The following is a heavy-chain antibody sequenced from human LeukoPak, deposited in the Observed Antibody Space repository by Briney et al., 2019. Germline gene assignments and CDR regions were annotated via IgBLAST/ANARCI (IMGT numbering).Heavy chain of an antibody. CDR1: GGTFSSYA. CDR2: IIPIFGTA. CDR3: ARDMYYYDSSGYYGLFDY. D-gene: IGHD3-22*01. V-gene: IGHV1-69*13. Sequence: GASVKVSCKASGGTFSSYAISWVRQAPGQGLEWMGGIIPIFGTANYAQKFQGRVTITADESTSTAYMELSSLRSEDTAVYYCARDMYYYDSSGYYGLFDYWGQGTLVTVSS. J-gene: IGHJ4*02.